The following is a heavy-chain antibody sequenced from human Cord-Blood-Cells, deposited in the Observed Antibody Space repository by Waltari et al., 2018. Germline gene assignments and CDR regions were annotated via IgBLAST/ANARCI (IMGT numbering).Heavy chain of an antibody. CDR3: ARDGDYDFWSGYFDY. V-gene: IGHV3-48*03. J-gene: IGHJ4*02. D-gene: IGHD3-3*01. CDR1: GFTFSSYE. CDR2: ISSSGSTI. Sequence: EVQLVESGGGLVQPGGSLRLSCAASGFTFSSYEMNWVRQAPGKGLEWVSYISSSGSTIYYADSVKCRFTISRDNAKNSLYLQMNSLRAEDTAVYYCARDGDYDFWSGYFDYWGQGTLVTVSS.